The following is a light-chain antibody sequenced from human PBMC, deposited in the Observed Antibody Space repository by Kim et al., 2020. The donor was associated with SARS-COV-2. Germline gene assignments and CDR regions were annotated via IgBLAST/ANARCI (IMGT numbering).Light chain of an antibody. CDR1: QSVSSN. Sequence: EIVMTQSPATLSVSPGERATLSCRASQSVSSNLAWYQQKPGQAPRLLIYGASTRATGIPARFSGSGSGTEFTLTISSLQSEDFAVYYCQRYNNWPPKYIFGQWTKLEIK. CDR2: GAS. V-gene: IGKV3-15*01. CDR3: QRYNNWPPKYI. J-gene: IGKJ2*01.